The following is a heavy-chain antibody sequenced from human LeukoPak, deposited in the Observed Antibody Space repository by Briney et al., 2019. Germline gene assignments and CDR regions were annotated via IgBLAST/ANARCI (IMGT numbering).Heavy chain of an antibody. Sequence: PGGSLRLSCAAAGFTFSSYVMSWVRQAPGKGLAWVSGITNSGGSTNYADSVKGRFTIYRVNSKNTLYLQMNSLRAEDTAVYYCARGGSFDYWGQGTLVTVSS. V-gene: IGHV3-23*01. J-gene: IGHJ4*02. CDR3: ARGGSFDY. CDR1: GFTFSSYV. CDR2: ITNSGGST. D-gene: IGHD3-10*01.